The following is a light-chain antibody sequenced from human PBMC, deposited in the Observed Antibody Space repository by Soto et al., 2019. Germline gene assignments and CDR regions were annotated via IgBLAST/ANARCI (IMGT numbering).Light chain of an antibody. J-gene: IGKJ1*01. V-gene: IGKV1-5*03. Sequence: DIQLTQSPSTLSASIGDRITISCRASQNIDSWLAWYQQRPGKAPKLLIYSASTLESGVPTRFSGRGSGTDFTLTTTSLQPDDLGTYYCQQYSYYSRSFGQGTQVEVK. CDR1: QNIDSW. CDR3: QQYSYYSRS. CDR2: SAS.